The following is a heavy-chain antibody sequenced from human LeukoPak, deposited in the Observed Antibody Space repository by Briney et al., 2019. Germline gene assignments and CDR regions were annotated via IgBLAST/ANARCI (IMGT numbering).Heavy chain of an antibody. CDR1: GGTFSSYA. D-gene: IGHD1-14*01. Sequence: VASVKVSCKASGGTFSSYAISWVRQAPGQGLEWMGGIIPIFGTANYAQKFQGRVTITADKSTSTAYMELSSLRSEDTAVYYCAREGDKMTPKNLDAFDIWGQGTMVTVSS. V-gene: IGHV1-69*06. CDR3: AREGDKMTPKNLDAFDI. J-gene: IGHJ3*02. CDR2: IIPIFGTA.